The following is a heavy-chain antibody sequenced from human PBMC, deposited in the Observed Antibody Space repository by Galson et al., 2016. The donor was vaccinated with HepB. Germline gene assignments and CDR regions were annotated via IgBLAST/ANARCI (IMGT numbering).Heavy chain of an antibody. V-gene: IGHV1-18*01. CDR3: ARDLKNYHGSGSYYYFDF. CDR2: ISGFNGAT. J-gene: IGHJ4*02. CDR1: GYTLTSFG. D-gene: IGHD3-10*01. Sequence: SVKVSCKASGYTLTSFGISWVRQAPGQGLEWMGWISGFNGATNYAQKFQGRVTMTTEASTSTAYLEVRSLRTDDTAVYYCARDLKNYHGSGSYYYFDFWGQGILVTVSS.